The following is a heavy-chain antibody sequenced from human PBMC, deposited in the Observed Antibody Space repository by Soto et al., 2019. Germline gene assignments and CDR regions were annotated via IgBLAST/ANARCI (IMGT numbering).Heavy chain of an antibody. CDR2: IYYSGST. V-gene: IGHV4-39*02. CDR1: GGSISGSTYY. J-gene: IGHJ4*02. D-gene: IGHD2-2*01. Sequence: QLQLQESGPGLVKPSETLSLTCTVSGGSISGSTYYWGWIRQPPGKGLEWIGGIYYSGSTYYNPSLKSRVTISVDTSKNQFPLKLSSVTAADTAVFYCAREGYCGSPSCYGWGQGTLVTVSS. CDR3: AREGYCGSPSCYG.